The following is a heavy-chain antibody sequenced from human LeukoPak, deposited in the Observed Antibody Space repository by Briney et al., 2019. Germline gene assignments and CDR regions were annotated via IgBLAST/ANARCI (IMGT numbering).Heavy chain of an antibody. CDR3: ARVKADLVTTDYYYYMDV. CDR1: GGTFSSYA. Sequence: SVKVSCKASGGTFSSYAISWVRQAPGQGLEWMGGIIPIFGTANYAQKFQGRVTITADKSTGTAYMELSSLRSEDTAVYYCARVKADLVTTDYYYYMDVWGKGTTVTVSS. J-gene: IGHJ6*03. D-gene: IGHD4-17*01. V-gene: IGHV1-69*06. CDR2: IIPIFGTA.